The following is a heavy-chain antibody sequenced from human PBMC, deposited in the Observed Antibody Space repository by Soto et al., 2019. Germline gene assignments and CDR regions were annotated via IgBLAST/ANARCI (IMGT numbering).Heavy chain of an antibody. CDR3: AKDFFGVVPYYYYMDV. CDR2: INQDGSEK. J-gene: IGHJ6*03. CDR1: GFSFSSNW. Sequence: GGSLRLSCTASGFSFSSNWMSWVRQAPGKGPEWVANINQDGSEKYCADSVKGRFTISRDNAKNSLYLQMDSLRAEDTAVYYCAKDFFGVVPYYYYMDVWGKGTTVTVSS. V-gene: IGHV3-7*03. D-gene: IGHD3-3*01.